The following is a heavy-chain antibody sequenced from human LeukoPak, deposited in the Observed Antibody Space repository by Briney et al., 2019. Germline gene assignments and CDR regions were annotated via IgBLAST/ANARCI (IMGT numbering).Heavy chain of an antibody. V-gene: IGHV4-59*01. CDR1: SVSISTYY. Sequence: SETLSLTCTVSSVSISTYYWSWIRQPPGKGLEWIGYIYYKGNTNYNPSLRSRVTISFDTPKNQFSLKLSSVTAADTAVYYCARGGHPYGGNSEVGDYWGQGTLVTVSS. D-gene: IGHD4-23*01. CDR3: ARGGHPYGGNSEVGDY. CDR2: IYYKGNT. J-gene: IGHJ4*02.